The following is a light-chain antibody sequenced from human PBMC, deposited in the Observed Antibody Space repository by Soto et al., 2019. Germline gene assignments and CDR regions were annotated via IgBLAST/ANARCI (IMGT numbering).Light chain of an antibody. CDR1: QSVSGY. Sequence: EIVLTQSPATLSLSPGERATLSCRASQSVSGYLVWYQQKPGQAPRLLIYESSTRATGIPARFSGSGTGTDFSLTINCLAPEDFAVYFCHQRSYWPWTFGQGSTVEIK. J-gene: IGKJ1*01. CDR3: HQRSYWPWT. V-gene: IGKV3-11*01. CDR2: ESS.